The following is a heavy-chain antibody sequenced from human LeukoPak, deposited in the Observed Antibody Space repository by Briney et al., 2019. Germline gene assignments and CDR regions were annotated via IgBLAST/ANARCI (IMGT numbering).Heavy chain of an antibody. CDR3: ARSSSGSPLDY. Sequence: ASVKVSCKASGYTFTSYYMHWVRQAPGQGLEWMGIINPSGGSTSCAQKFQGRVTMTRDMSTSTVYMELSSLRSEDTAVYYCARSSSGSPLDYWGQGTLVTVSS. CDR1: GYTFTSYY. V-gene: IGHV1-46*01. D-gene: IGHD6-19*01. J-gene: IGHJ4*02. CDR2: INPSGGST.